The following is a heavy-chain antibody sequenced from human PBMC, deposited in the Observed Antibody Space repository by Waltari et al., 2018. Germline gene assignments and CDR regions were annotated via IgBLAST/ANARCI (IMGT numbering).Heavy chain of an antibody. V-gene: IGHV4-38-2*01. CDR1: GYSISSGYY. J-gene: IGHJ4*02. Sequence: QVQLQESGPGLVKPSETLSLTCAVSGYSISSGYYWGWIRQPPGKGLEWIGSIYHSGSTYYNPSLKSRVTISVDTSKNQFSLKLSSVTAADTAVYYCARARVVTAGPFDYWGQGTLVTVSS. D-gene: IGHD2-21*02. CDR2: IYHSGST. CDR3: ARARVVTAGPFDY.